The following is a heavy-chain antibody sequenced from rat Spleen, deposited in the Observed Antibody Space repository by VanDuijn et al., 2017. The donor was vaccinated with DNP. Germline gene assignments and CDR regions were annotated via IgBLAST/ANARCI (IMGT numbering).Heavy chain of an antibody. CDR2: IIYDGTST. J-gene: IGHJ3*01. V-gene: IGHV5-7*01. CDR1: GFIFRNYD. CDR3: ARPSGGWFAY. D-gene: IGHD1-4*01. Sequence: EVQLVESGGGLVQPGRSLKLSCTTSGFIFRNYDMAWVRQAQNTGLEWVATIIYDGTSTYYRDSVKGRFTGSRNNAENTVYLQMHGLRSEDMATYYCARPSGGWFAYWGQGTLVTVSS.